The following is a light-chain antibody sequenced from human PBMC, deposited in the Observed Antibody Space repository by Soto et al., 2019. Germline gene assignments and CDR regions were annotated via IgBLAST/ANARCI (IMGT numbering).Light chain of an antibody. Sequence: QSVLTQPASVSGSPGQSITISCTGTSSDVGGHNSVSWFQQHPDKAPKLMIFEVSNRPSGVSTRFSGSRSGNTASLTISGLQAEDEADYYCTSYTGRSTYVFGTGTKLTVL. CDR2: EVS. J-gene: IGLJ1*01. V-gene: IGLV2-14*01. CDR3: TSYTGRSTYV. CDR1: SSDVGGHNS.